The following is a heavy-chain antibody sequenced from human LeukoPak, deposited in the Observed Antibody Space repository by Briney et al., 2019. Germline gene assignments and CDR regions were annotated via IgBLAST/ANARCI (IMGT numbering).Heavy chain of an antibody. Sequence: SETLSLTCSVSGGSIRSSDDYWGFVRQTPGKGLEWMGSIYYTGSSHYNPSLKSRATISVDTSKNQFSLKLSSVTAADTAVYYCARHKQWLGACFDYWGQGTLVTVSS. V-gene: IGHV4-39*07. D-gene: IGHD6-19*01. CDR2: IYYTGSS. CDR1: GGSIRSSDDY. J-gene: IGHJ4*02. CDR3: ARHKQWLGACFDY.